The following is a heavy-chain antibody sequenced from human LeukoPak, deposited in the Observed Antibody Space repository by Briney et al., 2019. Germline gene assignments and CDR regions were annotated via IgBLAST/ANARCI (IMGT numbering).Heavy chain of an antibody. D-gene: IGHD3-22*01. J-gene: IGHJ6*03. CDR3: ARFIPPYDSSGYKTYYYYMDV. CDR2: FDPEDGET. CDR1: GYTLTELS. Sequence: GASVKVSCKVSGYTLTELSMYWVRQAPGKGLEWMGGFDPEDGETIYAQEFQGRVTMTTDTSTSTAYMELRSLRSDDTAVYYCARFIPPYDSSGYKTYYYYMDVWGKGTTVTIFS. V-gene: IGHV1-24*01.